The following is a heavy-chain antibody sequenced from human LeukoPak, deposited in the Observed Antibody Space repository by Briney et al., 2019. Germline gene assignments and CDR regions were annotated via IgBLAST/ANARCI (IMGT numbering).Heavy chain of an antibody. D-gene: IGHD2-2*01. J-gene: IGHJ5*02. CDR2: VDPEDGET. Sequence: GATVKISCKASGYTFTDYYMHWVQQAPGKGLEWMGRVDPEDGETIYAEKFQGRVTITADTSTDTAYMELSSLRSEDTAVYYCATEGDIVVVPAATNWFDPWGQGTLVTVSS. CDR3: ATEGDIVVVPAATNWFDP. V-gene: IGHV1-69-2*01. CDR1: GYTFTDYY.